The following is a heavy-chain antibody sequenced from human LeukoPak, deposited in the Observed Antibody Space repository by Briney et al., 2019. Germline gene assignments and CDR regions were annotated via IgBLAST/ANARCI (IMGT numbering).Heavy chain of an antibody. Sequence: EASVKVSCMASGGTFSSYAISWVRQAPGQGLEWMGGIIPIFGTANYAQKFQGRVTITTDESTSTAYMELSSLRSEDTAVYYCARVPDITGTTYWFDPWGQGTLVTVSS. CDR3: ARVPDITGTTYWFDP. CDR1: GGTFSSYA. V-gene: IGHV1-69*05. D-gene: IGHD1-7*01. CDR2: IIPIFGTA. J-gene: IGHJ5*02.